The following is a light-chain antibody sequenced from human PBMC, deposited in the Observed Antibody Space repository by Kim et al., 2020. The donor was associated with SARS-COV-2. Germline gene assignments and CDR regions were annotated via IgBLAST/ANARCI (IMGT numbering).Light chain of an antibody. V-gene: IGLV3-1*01. Sequence: SYELTQPPSVSVSPGQTASITCPGDKLGDKYACWYQQKPGQSPALVIYQDSKRPSGIPARFSGSNSGNTDTLTISGTQAMDEADYYCQAWDSSYVVFGGG. CDR2: QDS. J-gene: IGLJ2*01. CDR1: KLGDKY. CDR3: QAWDSSYVV.